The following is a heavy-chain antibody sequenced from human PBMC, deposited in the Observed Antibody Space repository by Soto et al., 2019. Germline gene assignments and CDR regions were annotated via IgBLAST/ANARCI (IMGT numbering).Heavy chain of an antibody. Sequence: SETLSLTCTVSGGSISSSSYYWGWIRQPPGKGLEWIGSIYYSGSTYYNPSLKSRVTISVDTSKNQFSLKLSSVSAADTAVYYCARHSSSWHFYFDYWGQGTLVTVSS. CDR2: IYYSGST. V-gene: IGHV4-39*01. J-gene: IGHJ4*02. CDR3: ARHSSSWHFYFDY. CDR1: GGSISSSSYY. D-gene: IGHD6-13*01.